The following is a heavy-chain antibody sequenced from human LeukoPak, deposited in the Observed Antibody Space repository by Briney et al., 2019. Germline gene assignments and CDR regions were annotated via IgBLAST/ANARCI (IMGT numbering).Heavy chain of an antibody. J-gene: IGHJ4*02. CDR1: GFTFSNYG. Sequence: GGSLTLSCAVSGFTFSNYGIQWVRQAPGKGLEWVSSISSSSSYIYYADSVKGRFTISRDNAKNSLYLQMNSLRAEDTAVYYCAREAIFDRPFDYWGQGTLVTVSS. V-gene: IGHV3-21*01. CDR3: AREAIFDRPFDY. CDR2: ISSSSSYI. D-gene: IGHD3-3*01.